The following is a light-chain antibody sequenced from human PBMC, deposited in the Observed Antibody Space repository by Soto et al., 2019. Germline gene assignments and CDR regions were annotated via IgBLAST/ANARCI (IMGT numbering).Light chain of an antibody. J-gene: IGKJ4*01. Sequence: DIRMTQSPSSLSASVGDRVTITCRASQSISTYLNWYQQKLGKAPKLLISGASSLQGGVPSRFSGSGSGTDFTLTISSLQPEDFATYYCQQCSFTLTFGGGTKLEIK. CDR2: GAS. CDR1: QSISTY. CDR3: QQCSFTLT. V-gene: IGKV1-39*01.